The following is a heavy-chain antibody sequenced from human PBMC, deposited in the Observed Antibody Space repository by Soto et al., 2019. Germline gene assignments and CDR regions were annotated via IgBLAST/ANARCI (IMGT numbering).Heavy chain of an antibody. V-gene: IGHV3-30*18. CDR1: GFTFSSYG. D-gene: IGHD4-4*01. J-gene: IGHJ6*02. CDR3: AKDSGYSPYYYYGMDV. CDR2: ISYDGSNK. Sequence: QVQLVESGGGVVQPGRSLRLSCAASGFTFSSYGMHWVRQAPGKGLEWVAVISYDGSNKYYADSVKGRFTISRDNSKNTLYLQMNSLRAEYTAVYYCAKDSGYSPYYYYGMDVWGQGTTVTVSS.